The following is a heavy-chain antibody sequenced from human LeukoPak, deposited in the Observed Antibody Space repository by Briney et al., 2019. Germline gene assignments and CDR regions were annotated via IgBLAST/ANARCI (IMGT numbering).Heavy chain of an antibody. CDR1: GFTFNNYY. Sequence: PGGSLRLSCVASGFTFNNYYISWVRQAPGKGPEWVAIINQAGSVTYYVDSVKGRFTISGDNARNSVYLQMNSLRGEDTAVYYCMGGSGWLPTYWGQGTLVTVSS. CDR2: INQAGSVT. D-gene: IGHD5-24*01. CDR3: MGGSGWLPTY. J-gene: IGHJ1*01. V-gene: IGHV3-7*01.